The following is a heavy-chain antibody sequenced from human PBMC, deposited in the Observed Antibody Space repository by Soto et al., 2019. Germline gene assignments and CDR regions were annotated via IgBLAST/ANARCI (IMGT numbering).Heavy chain of an antibody. CDR1: GFSFSTYG. V-gene: IGHV3-33*01. D-gene: IGHD2-2*01. Sequence: QVQLVESGGGVVQHGRSLRLSCAASGFSFSTYGMHWVRQAPGKGLEWVAVIWDDGTNKYYADSVKGRFTISRDNSKNTLYLQMNSLRAEDTAVYYCVRDLREDGCSSSSCFYFDYWGQGTLVTVSS. J-gene: IGHJ4*02. CDR3: VRDLREDGCSSSSCFYFDY. CDR2: IWDDGTNK.